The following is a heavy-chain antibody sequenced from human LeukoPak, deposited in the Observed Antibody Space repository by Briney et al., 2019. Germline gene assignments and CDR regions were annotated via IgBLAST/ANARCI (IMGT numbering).Heavy chain of an antibody. CDR2: IRSSGTNI. CDR3: AKDRRGHD. D-gene: IGHD3-10*01. Sequence: GGSLRLSCAASGFTFSSYEMNWVRQAPGKGLEWVSYIRSSGTNISYADSVKGRFTISRDNATSSLYLKMNSLRAEDTAVHYWAKDRRGHDWGQGTLCTVSS. V-gene: IGHV3-48*03. CDR1: GFTFSSYE. J-gene: IGHJ1*01.